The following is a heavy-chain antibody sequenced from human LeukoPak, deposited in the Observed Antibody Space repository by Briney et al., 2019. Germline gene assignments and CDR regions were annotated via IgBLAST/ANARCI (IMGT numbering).Heavy chain of an antibody. CDR3: ARALSELATIGEDFDY. D-gene: IGHD5-24*01. CDR1: GYTFTSYY. J-gene: IGHJ4*02. Sequence: GASVKVSCKASGYTFTSYYMHWVRQAPGQGLEWMGIINPSGGSTSYAQKFQGRVTMTRDTSTNTVFMDPSSLRSEDTAMYYCARALSELATIGEDFDYWGQGTLVTVSS. CDR2: INPSGGST. V-gene: IGHV1-46*01.